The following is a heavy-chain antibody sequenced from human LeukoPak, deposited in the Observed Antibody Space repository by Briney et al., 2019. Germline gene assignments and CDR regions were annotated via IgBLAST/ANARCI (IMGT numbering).Heavy chain of an antibody. J-gene: IGHJ3*01. CDR2: ISGSGGST. D-gene: IGHD2-2*01. V-gene: IGHV3-23*01. CDR1: GFTFSSFA. Sequence: GGSLRLSCAASGFTFSSFAMSWVRQAPGKGLEWVSAISGSGGSTFYADSVKGRFTISRDNSKNTLFLQMNGLRAEDAAVYYCAKDRSCSGSSCNVGSWGQGTMVTVSS. CDR3: AKDRSCSGSSCNVGS.